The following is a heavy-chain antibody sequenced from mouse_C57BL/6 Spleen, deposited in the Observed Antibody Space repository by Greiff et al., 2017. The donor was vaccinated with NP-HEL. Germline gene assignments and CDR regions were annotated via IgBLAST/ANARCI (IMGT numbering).Heavy chain of an antibody. D-gene: IGHD1-1*01. Sequence: VQLQQSGAELVRPGTSVKVSCKASGYAFTNYLIEWVKQRPGQGLEWIGVINPGSGGTNYNEKFKGKATLTADKSSSTAYMQLSSLTSEDSAVYFCARRRILRNAMDDWGQGTSVTVSS. CDR2: INPGSGGT. CDR1: GYAFTNYL. CDR3: ARRRILRNAMDD. J-gene: IGHJ4*01. V-gene: IGHV1-54*01.